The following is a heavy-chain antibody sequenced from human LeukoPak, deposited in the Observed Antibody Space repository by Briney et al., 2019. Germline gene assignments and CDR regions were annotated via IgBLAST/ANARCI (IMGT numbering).Heavy chain of an antibody. D-gene: IGHD5-12*01. J-gene: IGHJ6*03. V-gene: IGHV1-69*13. CDR3: AGGLGPHSGPYYYYMDV. CDR2: IIPIFGTP. Sequence: SVKVSCKASGGTFSNYAINWVRQAPGQGLEWMGGIIPIFGTPNYAQKFQGRVTITADESTTTAYVELSSLTSEDTAVYYCAGGLGPHSGPYYYYMDVWGKGTTVTVSS. CDR1: GGTFSNYA.